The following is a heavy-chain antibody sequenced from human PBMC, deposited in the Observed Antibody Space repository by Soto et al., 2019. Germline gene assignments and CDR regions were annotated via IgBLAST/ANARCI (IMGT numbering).Heavy chain of an antibody. J-gene: IGHJ6*02. V-gene: IGHV3-30*18. CDR2: ISYDGTNK. CDR3: AKDLQSYGDYDYYCYGMDV. D-gene: IGHD4-17*01. CDR1: GFTFSTYG. Sequence: QVQLVESGGGEVQPGRSLTISCAASGFTFSTYGMHWVRQTPGKGLEWVAVISYDGTNKFYSDSVKGRFTISRDNFNNTLTLQMNSLGAGDTAVYSCAKDLQSYGDYDYYCYGMDVWGLGTRVTVSS.